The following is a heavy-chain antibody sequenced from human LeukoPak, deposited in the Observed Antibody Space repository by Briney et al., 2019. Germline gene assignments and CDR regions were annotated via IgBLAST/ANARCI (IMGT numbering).Heavy chain of an antibody. D-gene: IGHD6-6*01. CDR1: GGSISSYY. V-gene: IGHV4-4*07. Sequence: SETLSLTCTVSGGSISSYYWSWIRQPAGKGLEWIGRIYTSGSTNCNPSLKSRVTMSVDTSKNQFSLKLSSVTAADAAVYYCARDRGRYSSSSGYDAFDIWGQGTMITVSS. J-gene: IGHJ3*02. CDR2: IYTSGST. CDR3: ARDRGRYSSSSGYDAFDI.